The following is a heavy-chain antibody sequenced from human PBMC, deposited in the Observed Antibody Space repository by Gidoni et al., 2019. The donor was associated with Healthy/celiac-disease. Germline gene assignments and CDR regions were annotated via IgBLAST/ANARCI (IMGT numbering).Heavy chain of an antibody. D-gene: IGHD6-19*01. CDR1: GDSVSSNSAA. V-gene: IGHV6-1*01. Sequence: QVQLQQSGPGLVKPSQTLSLTCAISGDSVSSNSAAWNWIRQSPSRGLEWLGRTYYRSKWYNDYAVSVKSRITINPDTSKNQFSLQLNSVTPEDTAVYYCARVLAVAGTHYYYYYGMDVWGQGTTVTVSS. J-gene: IGHJ6*02. CDR2: TYYRSKWYN. CDR3: ARVLAVAGTHYYYYYGMDV.